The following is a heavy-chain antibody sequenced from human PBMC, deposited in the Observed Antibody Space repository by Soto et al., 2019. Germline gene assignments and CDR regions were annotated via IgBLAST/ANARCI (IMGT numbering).Heavy chain of an antibody. CDR1: GFTFSSYW. CDR3: ARDALEWLVPNPFIQH. V-gene: IGHV3-7*01. Sequence: GGSLRLSCAASGFTFSSYWMSWVRQAPGKGLEWVANIKQDGSEKYYVDSVKGRFTISRDNAKNSLYLQMNSLRAEDTAVYYCARDALEWLVPNPFIQHWGQGTLVTVSS. CDR2: IKQDGSEK. D-gene: IGHD6-19*01. J-gene: IGHJ1*01.